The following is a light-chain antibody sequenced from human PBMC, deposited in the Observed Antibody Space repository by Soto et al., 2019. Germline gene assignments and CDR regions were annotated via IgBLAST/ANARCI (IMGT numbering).Light chain of an antibody. J-gene: IGKJ5*01. V-gene: IGKV3-11*01. CDR1: QSVSSY. Sequence: EIILTQSLYTLSLSAGERATFCCKPSQSVSSYLVWYQQKPGQAPRLLIYDASNRATGIPARCSGSGSGTDFTLTISSLEPEDFAVYYCQQRSNWPPITFGQGTRLEI. CDR3: QQRSNWPPIT. CDR2: DAS.